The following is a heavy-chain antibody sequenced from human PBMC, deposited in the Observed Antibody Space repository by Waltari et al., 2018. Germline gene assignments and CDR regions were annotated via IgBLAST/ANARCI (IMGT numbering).Heavy chain of an antibody. CDR1: GFTYSNHW. CDR2: SNGDGRTS. V-gene: IGHV3-74*01. D-gene: IGHD6-13*01. Sequence: EEQLVESGGGLVQPGDSLRLSCAASGFTYSNHWMHWVRQAPGKGLVWVSRSNGDGRTSNDADAVKGRFTISRDNTKKTLYLQMKRLRVEDTAVYYCARLAPKTYRSPVPGRDYYYGLDVWGQGTTVTVSS. CDR3: ARLAPKTYRSPVPGRDYYYGLDV. J-gene: IGHJ6*02.